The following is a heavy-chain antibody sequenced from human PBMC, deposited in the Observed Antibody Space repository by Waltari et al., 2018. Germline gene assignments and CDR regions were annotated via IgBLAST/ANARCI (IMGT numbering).Heavy chain of an antibody. Sequence: EVQLVEYGGGLVKPVGYLSLSWADSAFTVHSAWMSWVRQAPGKGMEWVGRIKSKKDGETTDYAAPVKGRFTISRDDSQNTLYLQISSLKTEDTAVYFCSTGYTRTWHDGYWGQGTLVTVSS. CDR2: IKSKKDGETT. D-gene: IGHD5-12*01. CDR1: AFTVHSAW. CDR3: STGYTRTWHDGY. V-gene: IGHV3-15*01. J-gene: IGHJ4*02.